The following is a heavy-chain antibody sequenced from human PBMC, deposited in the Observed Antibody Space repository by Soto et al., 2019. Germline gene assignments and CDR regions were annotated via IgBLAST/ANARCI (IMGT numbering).Heavy chain of an antibody. V-gene: IGHV3-15*07. D-gene: IGHD2-2*01. CDR2: IKSKTDGGTT. CDR3: TTDVGYCSSTSCSLLDY. CDR1: GFTFSNAW. Sequence: GGSLRLSCAASGFTFSNAWMNWVRQAPGKGLEWVGRIKSKTDGGTTDYAAPVKGRFTISRDDSKNTLYLQMNSLKTEDTAVYYCTTDVGYCSSTSCSLLDYWGQGTLVTVSS. J-gene: IGHJ4*02.